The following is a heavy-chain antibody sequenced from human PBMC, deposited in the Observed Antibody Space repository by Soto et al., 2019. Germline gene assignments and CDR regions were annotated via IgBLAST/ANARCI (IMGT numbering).Heavy chain of an antibody. CDR1: GYTFTSYA. D-gene: IGHD1-26*01. CDR3: ARDRGARLSYYYGMDV. V-gene: IGHV1-3*01. Sequence: ASVKVSCKASGYTFTSYAMHWVRQAPGQRLEWMGWINAGNGNTKYSQKFQGRVTITRDTSASTAYMELSSLRSEDTAVYYCARDRGARLSYYYGMDVWGQGNTVTVSS. CDR2: INAGNGNT. J-gene: IGHJ6*02.